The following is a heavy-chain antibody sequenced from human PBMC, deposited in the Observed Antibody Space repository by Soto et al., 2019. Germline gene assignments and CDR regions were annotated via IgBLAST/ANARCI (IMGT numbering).Heavy chain of an antibody. CDR1: GLTFSAAG. Sequence: QVQLVESGGGVVQPGRSLRLSCAASGLTFSAAGMHWVRQAPGKGLEWVAFIANDGRSESYADSVKGRLTISRDNSQNRLYLQMNVLRAEDTAVYYCAKDKGRTAIDYWGQGTLVSVSS. V-gene: IGHV3-30*18. CDR2: IANDGRSE. CDR3: AKDKGRTAIDY. J-gene: IGHJ4*02.